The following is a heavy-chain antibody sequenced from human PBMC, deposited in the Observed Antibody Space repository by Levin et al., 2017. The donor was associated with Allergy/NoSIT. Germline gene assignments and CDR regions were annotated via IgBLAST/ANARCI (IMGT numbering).Heavy chain of an antibody. J-gene: IGHJ4*02. D-gene: IGHD4-17*01. CDR3: HTVTTSDYFDY. CDR2: ISYDGSNK. CDR1: GFTFSIYG. V-gene: IGHV3-30*03. Sequence: PGGSLRLSCAASGFTFSIYGMHWVRQAPGKGLEWVAFISYDGSNKYYADSVKGRFTLSRDNSKNTLYLQMNSLRAEDTAVYYCHTVTTSDYFDYWGQGTLVTVSS.